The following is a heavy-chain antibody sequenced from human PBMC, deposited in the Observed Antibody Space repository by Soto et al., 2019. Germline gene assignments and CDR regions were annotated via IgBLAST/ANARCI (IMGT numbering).Heavy chain of an antibody. V-gene: IGHV3-30-3*01. CDR3: ARDSVAVAGFGYFDY. J-gene: IGHJ4*02. CDR2: ISYDGSNK. Sequence: GGSLRLSCAASGFTFSSYAMHWVRQAPGKGLEWVAVISYDGSNKYYADSVKGRFTISRDNSKNTLYLQMNSLRAEDTAVYYCARDSVAVAGFGYFDYWGQGTLVTVSS. D-gene: IGHD6-19*01. CDR1: GFTFSSYA.